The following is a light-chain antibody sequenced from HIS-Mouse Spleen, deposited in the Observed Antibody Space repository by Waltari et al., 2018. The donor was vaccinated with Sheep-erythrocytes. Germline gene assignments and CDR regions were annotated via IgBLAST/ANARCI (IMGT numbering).Light chain of an antibody. CDR1: KLGDKY. V-gene: IGLV3-1*01. CDR3: CSYAGSYNHV. CDR2: QDR. J-gene: IGLJ1*01. Sequence: SYELTQPPSVSVSPGQTASITCSGDKLGDKYACWYHQKPGQSPVLVIYQDRKRPSEFPERFSGANSGNTASLTISGLQAEDEADYYCCSYAGSYNHVFATGTKVTVL.